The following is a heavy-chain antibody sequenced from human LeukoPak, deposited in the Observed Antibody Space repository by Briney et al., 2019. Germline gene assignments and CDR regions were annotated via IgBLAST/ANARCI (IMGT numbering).Heavy chain of an antibody. CDR3: AGGAGFLIDY. J-gene: IGHJ4*02. D-gene: IGHD2/OR15-2a*01. Sequence: GGSLRLSCAASGFTFRSYGMHWVRQAPGKGLEWVAIIKKDGSEKYYVDSVKGRFTISRDNAKNSLYLQMNSLRADDTAVYFCAGGAGFLIDYWGQGALVTVSS. CDR2: IKKDGSEK. V-gene: IGHV3-7*01. CDR1: GFTFRSYG.